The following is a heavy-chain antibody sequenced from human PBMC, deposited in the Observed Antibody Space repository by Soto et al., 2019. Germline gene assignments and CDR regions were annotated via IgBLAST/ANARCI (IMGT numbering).Heavy chain of an antibody. J-gene: IGHJ4*02. D-gene: IGHD6-13*01. CDR1: GFTFSASA. CDR3: TTLGATSAGTDH. CDR2: ITSKTHNYAT. V-gene: IGHV3-73*01. Sequence: EVQLVESGGDLVQPGGSLKLSCAASGFTFSASAIHWVRQASGKGLEWVGHITSKTHNYATAYTASVKGRFTISRYDSKNTAFLQMNSLKTEDTAVYFCTTLGATSAGTDHWGQGTLVTVSS.